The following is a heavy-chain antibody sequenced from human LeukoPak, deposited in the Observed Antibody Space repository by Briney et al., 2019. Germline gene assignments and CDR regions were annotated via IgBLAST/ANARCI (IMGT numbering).Heavy chain of an antibody. Sequence: ASVKVSCKASGYTFTSYDFNWVRQAPGQRPEWMGWMSPNSGNTGYAQKFQDRVTMTRNTSISTAYMELSSLRSDDTAVYYCARGPPNWGYDYWGPGTLVTVSS. J-gene: IGHJ4*02. V-gene: IGHV1-8*01. D-gene: IGHD7-27*01. CDR3: ARGPPNWGYDY. CDR2: MSPNSGNT. CDR1: GYTFTSYD.